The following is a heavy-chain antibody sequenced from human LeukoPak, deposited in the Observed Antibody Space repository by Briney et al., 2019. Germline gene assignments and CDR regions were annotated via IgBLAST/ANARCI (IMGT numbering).Heavy chain of an antibody. V-gene: IGHV3-23*01. CDR1: GFTFSSYA. D-gene: IGHD5-18*01. CDR3: AKQRRIRGYSYGFDP. CDR2: ISGSGGST. Sequence: PGGSLRLSCAASGFTFSSYAMSCVRQAPGKGLEWVSAISGSGGSTYYADSVKGRFTISRDNSKNTLYLQMNSLRAEDTAVYYCAKQRRIRGYSYGFDPWGQGTLVTVSS. J-gene: IGHJ5*02.